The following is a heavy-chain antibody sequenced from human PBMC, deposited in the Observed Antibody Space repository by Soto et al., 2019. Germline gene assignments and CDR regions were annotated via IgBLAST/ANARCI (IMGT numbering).Heavy chain of an antibody. CDR3: ARGRPRYYYGSGGYSHFDY. CDR2: INHSGST. CDR1: GGSFSGYY. V-gene: IGHV4-34*01. J-gene: IGHJ4*02. D-gene: IGHD3-10*01. Sequence: SETLSLTCAVYGGSFSGYYWSWIRQPPGKGLEWIGEINHSGSTNYNPSLKSRVTISVDTSKNQFSLKLSSVTAADTAVYYCARGRPRYYYGSGGYSHFDYWGQGTLVTVSS.